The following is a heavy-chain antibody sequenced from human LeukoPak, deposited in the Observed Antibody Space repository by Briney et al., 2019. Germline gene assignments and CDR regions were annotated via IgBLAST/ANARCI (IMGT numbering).Heavy chain of an antibody. CDR1: GGSISSSSYY. J-gene: IGHJ6*02. V-gene: IGHV4-39*01. CDR2: IYYSGST. D-gene: IGHD2-2*01. CDR3: ARQYCSSTSCPMDV. Sequence: SETLSLTCTVSGGSISSSSYYWGWIRQPPGKGLEWIGSIYYSGSTYYNPSLKSRVTISVDTSKNQFSLKLSSVTAADTAVYYCARQYCSSTSCPMDVWGQGTTVTVSS.